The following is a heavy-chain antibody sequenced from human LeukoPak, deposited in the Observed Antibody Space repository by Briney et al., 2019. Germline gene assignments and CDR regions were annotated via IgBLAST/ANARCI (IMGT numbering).Heavy chain of an antibody. CDR3: ARWAAAASTPWWPPLDY. CDR1: GYTFTEYY. CDR2: IIPIFSTA. Sequence: GASVKVSCKASGYTFTEYYMHWVRQAPGQGLEWMGGIIPIFSTANYAQRFQGRVTITADESTSTAYMELSSLKSEDTAVYFCARWAAAASTPWWPPLDYWGQGTLVTVSS. V-gene: IGHV1-69*13. D-gene: IGHD6-25*01. J-gene: IGHJ4*02.